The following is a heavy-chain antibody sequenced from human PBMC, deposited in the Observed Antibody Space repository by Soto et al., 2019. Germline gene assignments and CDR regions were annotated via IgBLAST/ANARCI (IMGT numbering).Heavy chain of an antibody. V-gene: IGHV4-31*03. Sequence: NPSETLSLTCTVSGGSISSGGYYWSWIRQHPGKGLEWIGYIYYSGSTYYNPSLKSRVTISVDTSKNQFSLKLSSVTATDTAVYYCARALITIFGVVNGMDVWGQGTTVTVSS. CDR2: IYYSGST. D-gene: IGHD3-3*01. CDR1: GGSISSGGYY. CDR3: ARALITIFGVVNGMDV. J-gene: IGHJ6*02.